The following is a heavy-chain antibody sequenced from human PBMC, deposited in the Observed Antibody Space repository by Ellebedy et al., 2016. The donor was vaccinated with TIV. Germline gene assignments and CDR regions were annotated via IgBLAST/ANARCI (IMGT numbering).Heavy chain of an antibody. CDR2: IYFSGST. CDR3: AREVKGGRLRVYYFDY. CDR1: GGSISSSSYY. Sequence: GSLRLSCTVSGGSISSSSYYWGWIRQPPGNGLEWXGSIYFSGSTYYNPSLKSRVTISVDTSKNQFSRKLRSVTAADTAVYYCAREVKGGRLRVYYFDYWGQGTLVTVSS. V-gene: IGHV4-39*07. J-gene: IGHJ4*02. D-gene: IGHD2-21*02.